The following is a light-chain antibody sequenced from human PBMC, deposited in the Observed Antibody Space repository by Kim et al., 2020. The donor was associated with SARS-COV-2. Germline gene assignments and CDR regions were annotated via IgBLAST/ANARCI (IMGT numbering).Light chain of an antibody. CDR3: QQYGTRPRT. J-gene: IGKJ1*01. CDR2: GAS. V-gene: IGKV3-20*01. Sequence: SPGERATPSCRASQSVTSNYLAWFQHKPGQSPRLLIFGASTRATGIPDRFSGSWSGTYFTLIISRLEPEDFALYFCQQYGTRPRTFGQGTKVDIK. CDR1: QSVTSNY.